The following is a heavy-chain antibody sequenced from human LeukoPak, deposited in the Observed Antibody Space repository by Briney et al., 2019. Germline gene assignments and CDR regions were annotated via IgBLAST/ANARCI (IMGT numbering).Heavy chain of an antibody. CDR2: INPNSGGT. D-gene: IGHD3-10*01. CDR3: ARDGYGSGYYYYGMDV. V-gene: IGHV1-2*02. Sequence: GASVKVSCKASGYTFTGYYMHWVRQAPGQRLEWMGWINPNSGGTNYAQKFQGRVTMTRDTSISTAYMELSRLRSDDTAVYYCARDGYGSGYYYYGMDVWGQGTTVTVSS. J-gene: IGHJ6*02. CDR1: GYTFTGYY.